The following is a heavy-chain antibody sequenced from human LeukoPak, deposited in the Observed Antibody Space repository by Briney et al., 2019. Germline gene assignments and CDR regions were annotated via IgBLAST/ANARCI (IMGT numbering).Heavy chain of an antibody. V-gene: IGHV3-21*04. CDR2: ISSSSSYI. J-gene: IGHJ4*02. CDR1: GFTFSSYS. CDR3: AKEGGSPYYDFWSGYPVDY. D-gene: IGHD3-3*01. Sequence: GGSLRLSCAASGFTFSSYSMNWVRQAPGKGLEWVSSISSSSSYIYYADSVKGRFTISRDNSKNTLYLQMNSLRAEDTAVYYCAKEGGSPYYDFWSGYPVDYWGQGTLVTVSS.